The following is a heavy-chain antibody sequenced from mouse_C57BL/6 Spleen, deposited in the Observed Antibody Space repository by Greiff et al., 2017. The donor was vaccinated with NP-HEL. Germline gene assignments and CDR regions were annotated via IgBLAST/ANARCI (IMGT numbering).Heavy chain of an antibody. V-gene: IGHV1-64*01. Sequence: QVQLQQPGAELVKPGASVKLSCKASGYTFTSYWMHWVKQRPGQGLEWIGMIHPNSGSTNYNEKFKSKATLTVDKSSSTAYMQLSSLTSEDSAVYYCARTGKDCDMDDWGKGTTVTVSS. CDR3: ARTGKDCDMDD. J-gene: IGHJ4*01. CDR1: GYTFTSYW. D-gene: IGHD4-1*01. CDR2: IHPNSGST.